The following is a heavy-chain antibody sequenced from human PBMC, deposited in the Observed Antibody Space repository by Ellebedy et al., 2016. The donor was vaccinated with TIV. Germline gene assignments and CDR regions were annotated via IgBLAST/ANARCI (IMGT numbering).Heavy chain of an antibody. D-gene: IGHD3-10*01. CDR1: GGSISSSGYY. Sequence: MPGGSLRLSCTVSGGSISSSGYYWGWIRQSPGKGLEWIGSFYYSGNIYYNPSLKSRVTISVDTSKNQFSLKLNSVTAADTAVYFCARDFSDYDSGSYRFDYWGQGTLVTVSS. V-gene: IGHV4-39*07. CDR2: FYYSGNI. CDR3: ARDFSDYDSGSYRFDY. J-gene: IGHJ4*02.